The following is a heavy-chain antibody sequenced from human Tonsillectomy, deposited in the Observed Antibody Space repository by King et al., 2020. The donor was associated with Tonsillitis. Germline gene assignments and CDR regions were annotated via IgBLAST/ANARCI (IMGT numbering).Heavy chain of an antibody. CDR2: ISTDGRNK. Sequence: QLVQSGGGVVQPGRSLRLSCAASGFTFSNTGMHWVRQAPGRGLEWVAVISTDGRNKFYADSVKGRFTVSRDNSKNTLYLEMNSLRAGDTAIYYCTKEEMTTIFNFDYWGQGTLVTVSS. V-gene: IGHV3-30*18. D-gene: IGHD5-24*01. CDR1: GFTFSNTG. CDR3: TKEEMTTIFNFDY. J-gene: IGHJ4*02.